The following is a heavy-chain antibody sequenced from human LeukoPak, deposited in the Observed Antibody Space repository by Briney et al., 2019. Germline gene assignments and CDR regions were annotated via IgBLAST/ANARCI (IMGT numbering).Heavy chain of an antibody. Sequence: SETLSLTCTVSGGSISSYYWSWIRQPPGKGLEWIGYIYYSGSTNYNPSLKSRVTISVDTSKNQFSLKLSSVTAADTAVYYCARLSLRWELRLFDYWGQGTLVTVSS. CDR1: GGSISSYY. CDR2: IYYSGST. D-gene: IGHD1-26*01. V-gene: IGHV4-59*01. J-gene: IGHJ4*02. CDR3: ARLSLRWELRLFDY.